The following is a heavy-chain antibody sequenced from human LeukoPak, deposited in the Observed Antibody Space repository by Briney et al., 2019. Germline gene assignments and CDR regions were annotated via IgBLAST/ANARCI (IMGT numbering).Heavy chain of an antibody. D-gene: IGHD3-3*01. J-gene: IGHJ4*02. V-gene: IGHV3-7*03. CDR1: GFTFGKYW. Sequence: GSLRLSCVASGFTFGKYWMSWVRQAPGKGLEWMANIKLDGSEKNYVDSVKGRFTISRDNTKNSLYLQMNSLRVEDTAVFYCARDQYDTWSRRGNFDSWGQGTLVIVSS. CDR2: IKLDGSEK. CDR3: ARDQYDTWSRRGNFDS.